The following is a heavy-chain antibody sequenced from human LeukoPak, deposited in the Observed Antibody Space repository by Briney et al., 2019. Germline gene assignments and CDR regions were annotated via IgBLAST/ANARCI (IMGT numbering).Heavy chain of an antibody. D-gene: IGHD4-17*01. Sequence: SETLSLTCAVYGGSFSGYYWSWIRQPPGKGLEWIGEINHSGSTNYNPSLKSRVTISVDTSKNQFSLKLNSVTAAGTAVYYCARDFGDYTVYFDYWGQGTLVTVSS. CDR2: INHSGST. CDR1: GGSFSGYY. CDR3: ARDFGDYTVYFDY. V-gene: IGHV4-34*01. J-gene: IGHJ4*02.